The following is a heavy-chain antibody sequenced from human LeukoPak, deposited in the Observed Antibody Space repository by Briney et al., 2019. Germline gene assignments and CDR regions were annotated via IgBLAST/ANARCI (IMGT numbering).Heavy chain of an antibody. CDR3: ARASPLVTFDY. Sequence: ASVKVSCKASGGTFSSYAISWVRQAPGQGLEWMGWMNPNSGNTGYAQKFQGRVTITRNTSISTAYMELSSLRSEDTAVYYCARASPLVTFDYWGQGTLVTVSS. V-gene: IGHV1-8*03. CDR2: MNPNSGNT. D-gene: IGHD3-9*01. CDR1: GGTFSSYA. J-gene: IGHJ4*02.